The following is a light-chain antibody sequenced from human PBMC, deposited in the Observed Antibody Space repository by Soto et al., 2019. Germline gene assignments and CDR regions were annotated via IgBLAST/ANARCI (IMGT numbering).Light chain of an antibody. CDR3: SSYTSSSTLHV. CDR1: SSDVGGYNY. Sequence: QSALTQPASVSGSPGQSITISCTGTSSDVGGYNYVSWYQQHPGKAPKLMIYDVSNRPSGVSNRFYASKSGNTASLTISGLQAEDEADYYCSSYTSSSTLHVFGTGTKLTVL. V-gene: IGLV2-14*01. J-gene: IGLJ1*01. CDR2: DVS.